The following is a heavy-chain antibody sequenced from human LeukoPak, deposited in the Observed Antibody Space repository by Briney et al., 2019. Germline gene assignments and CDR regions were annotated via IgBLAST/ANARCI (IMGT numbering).Heavy chain of an antibody. V-gene: IGHV4-4*07. CDR1: GGSISSYY. CDR3: ARAGADLDYDILTGYYYYYMDV. J-gene: IGHJ6*03. D-gene: IGHD3-9*01. Sequence: PSETLSLTCTVSGGSISSYYSSCIRQPAGKGLEWIWRIYTSGSTNYNPSLKSRVTLSVDTSKNQFSLKLSSVTAADTAVYYCARAGADLDYDILTGYYYYYMDVWGKGTTVTVSS. CDR2: IYTSGST.